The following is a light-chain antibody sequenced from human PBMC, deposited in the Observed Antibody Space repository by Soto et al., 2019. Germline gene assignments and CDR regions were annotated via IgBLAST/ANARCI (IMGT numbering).Light chain of an antibody. Sequence: TQSPVTLSLSPGDSAPLSCRDSQTISANLAWYQQRPGQAPRLIIYGAYTRATGIPARFSGSGSGTELTLTISSLHSEDFAVYDCQQYNNWLTITFGGGTKVDIK. CDR1: QTISAN. J-gene: IGKJ4*01. CDR2: GAY. V-gene: IGKV3-15*01. CDR3: QQYNNWLTIT.